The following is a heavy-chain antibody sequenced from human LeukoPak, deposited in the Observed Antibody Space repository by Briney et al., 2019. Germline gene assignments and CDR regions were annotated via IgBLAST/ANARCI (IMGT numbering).Heavy chain of an antibody. CDR1: GFTFSSYS. CDR2: IKHDGSEK. CDR3: ARARDYFDY. Sequence: GGSLRLSCAASGFTFSSYSMNWVRQAPGKGLEWVANIKHDGSEKNYVDSVKGRFTISRDNAKTSLYLQMNSLRVEDTAVYYCARARDYFDYWGQGTLVTVSS. J-gene: IGHJ4*02. V-gene: IGHV3-7*01.